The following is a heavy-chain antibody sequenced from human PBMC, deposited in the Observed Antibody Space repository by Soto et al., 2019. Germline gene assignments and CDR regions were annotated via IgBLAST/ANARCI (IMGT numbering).Heavy chain of an antibody. D-gene: IGHD2-15*01. CDR3: ARGGGFSPYYYNLDV. CDR2: INPRGGST. J-gene: IGHJ6*02. CDR1: GYTLNTYY. V-gene: IGHV1-46*02. Sequence: QVQLVQSGAAVQKPGASVKVSCKASGYTLNTYYMHWVRQAPGQGPEWMGIINPRGGSTTYAQNFQDRVTMTRDTSSSTVYMELSSLRSEDTAVYYCARGGGFSPYYYNLDVWGQGTTVTVSS.